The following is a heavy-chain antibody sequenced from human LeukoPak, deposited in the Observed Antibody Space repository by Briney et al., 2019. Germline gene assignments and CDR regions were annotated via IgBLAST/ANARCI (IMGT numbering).Heavy chain of an antibody. Sequence: SETLSLTCTVSGGSISSYYWSWIRQPPGKGLEWIGEINHSGSTNYNPSLKSRVTISVDTSKNQFSLKLSSVTAADTAVYYCARFVLRYFDWLVGDAFDIWGQGTMVTVSS. J-gene: IGHJ3*02. CDR3: ARFVLRYFDWLVGDAFDI. CDR1: GGSISSYY. CDR2: INHSGST. V-gene: IGHV4-34*01. D-gene: IGHD3-9*01.